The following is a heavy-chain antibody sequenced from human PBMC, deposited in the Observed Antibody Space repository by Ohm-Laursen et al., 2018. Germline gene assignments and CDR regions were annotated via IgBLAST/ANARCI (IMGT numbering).Heavy chain of an antibody. V-gene: IGHV3-48*03. CDR1: GFAFSSYG. Sequence: SLRLSCAASGFAFSSYGMHWVRQAPGKGLAWVSYISSSGSTIYYANSVKGRFTISRDNAKNSLYLQMNSLRAEDTAVYYCARGVDTEPLDYWGQGTLVTVSS. J-gene: IGHJ4*02. CDR2: ISSSGSTI. D-gene: IGHD5-18*01. CDR3: ARGVDTEPLDY.